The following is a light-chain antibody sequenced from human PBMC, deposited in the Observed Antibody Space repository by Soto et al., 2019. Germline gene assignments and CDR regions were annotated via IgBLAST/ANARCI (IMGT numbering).Light chain of an antibody. V-gene: IGLV2-14*01. CDR3: SSYTSTSTRV. Sequence: QSVLTQPAFVSGSPGQSITISCTGISSDVGGYNYVSWYQHPPGKAPKLMISEVSNRPSGVSNRFSGSKSGNTASLTISGLQAEDEADYYCSSYTSTSTRVFGTGTKVTVL. J-gene: IGLJ1*01. CDR1: SSDVGGYNY. CDR2: EVS.